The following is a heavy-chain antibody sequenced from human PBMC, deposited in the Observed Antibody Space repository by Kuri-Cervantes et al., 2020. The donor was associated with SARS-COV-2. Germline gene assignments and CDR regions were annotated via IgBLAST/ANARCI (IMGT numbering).Heavy chain of an antibody. CDR1: GGSFSGYY. Sequence: GSLRLSCAVYGGSFSGYYWSWIRQPPGKGLEWIGEINHSGSTNYNPSLKSRVTVSVDTSKNQFSLKLSSVTAADTAVYYCATLSSGGIDYWGQGTLVTVSS. V-gene: IGHV4-34*01. D-gene: IGHD3-10*01. CDR2: INHSGST. J-gene: IGHJ4*02. CDR3: ATLSSGGIDY.